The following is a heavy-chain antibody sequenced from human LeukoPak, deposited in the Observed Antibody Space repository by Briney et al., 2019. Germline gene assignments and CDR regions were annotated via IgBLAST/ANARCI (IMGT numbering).Heavy chain of an antibody. CDR2: IHYSGST. CDR1: GASISPYY. V-gene: IGHV4-59*01. CDR3: ARRGAAGLFDY. D-gene: IGHD6-13*01. Sequence: SETLSLTCTVSGASISPYYWSWIRQPPGKRLEWVGYIHYSGSTNYNPSLKSRVTISVDTSKNQFSLKLSSVTAADTAVYYCARRGAAGLFDYWGQGTLVTVSS. J-gene: IGHJ4*02.